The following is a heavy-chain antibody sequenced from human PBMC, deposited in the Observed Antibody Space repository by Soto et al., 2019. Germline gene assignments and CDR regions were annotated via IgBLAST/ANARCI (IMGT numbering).Heavy chain of an antibody. CDR3: VRDGTKTLRDWFDP. Sequence: QVQLQESGPGLVKPSETLSLTCTVAGASISGYYWSWIRKSAGKGLEWIGRIYATGTTDYNPSLKSRVMMSVDTSKKQFSLRLRSVNAADTAVYYCVRDGTKTLRDWFDPWGQGILVTVSS. D-gene: IGHD1-7*01. J-gene: IGHJ5*02. CDR2: IYATGTT. CDR1: GASISGYY. V-gene: IGHV4-4*07.